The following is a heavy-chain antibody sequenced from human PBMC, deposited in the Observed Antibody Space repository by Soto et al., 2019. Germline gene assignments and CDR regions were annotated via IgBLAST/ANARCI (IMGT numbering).Heavy chain of an antibody. CDR2: IYTSGST. Sequence: SETLSLTCTVSGGSISSYYWSWIRQPAGKGLEWIGRIYTSGSTNYNPSLKSRVTMSVDTSKNQFSLKLSSVTAADTAVYYCAREQAPVMVRTTGWFDPWGQGTLVTVSS. CDR1: GGSISSYY. J-gene: IGHJ5*02. V-gene: IGHV4-4*07. D-gene: IGHD3-10*01. CDR3: AREQAPVMVRTTGWFDP.